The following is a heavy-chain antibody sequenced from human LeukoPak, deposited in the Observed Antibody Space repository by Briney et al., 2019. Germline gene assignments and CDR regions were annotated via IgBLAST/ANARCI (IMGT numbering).Heavy chain of an antibody. CDR1: GLNVKNNH. D-gene: IGHD3-22*01. V-gene: IGHV3-53*05. CDR2: IYSGGNT. J-gene: IGHJ4*02. Sequence: GGALRLSCVTSGLNVKNNHMFWVRQSPVKGLEWVSIIYSGGNTFYADSVKGRFTISRDNAKHSLYLQMNSLRPEDTALYYCAKDGDSSAYYPENWGQGTLVTVSS. CDR3: AKDGDSSAYYPEN.